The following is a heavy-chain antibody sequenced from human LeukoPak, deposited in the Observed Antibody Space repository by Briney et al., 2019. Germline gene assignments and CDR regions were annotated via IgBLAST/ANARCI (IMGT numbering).Heavy chain of an antibody. D-gene: IGHD6-6*01. CDR3: ARVGVRYSSSATFDY. J-gene: IGHJ4*02. Sequence: GRSLRLSCAASGFTFSSYSMNWVRQAPGKGLEWVSSISSSSSYIYYADSVKGRFTISRDNAKNSLYLQMNRLRAEDTAVYYCARVGVRYSSSATFDYWGQGTLVTVSS. V-gene: IGHV3-21*01. CDR2: ISSSSSYI. CDR1: GFTFSSYS.